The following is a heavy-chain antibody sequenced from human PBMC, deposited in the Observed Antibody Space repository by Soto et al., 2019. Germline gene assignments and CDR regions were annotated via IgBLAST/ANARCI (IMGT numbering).Heavy chain of an antibody. CDR1: GVSINSGGNY. CDR3: ARTVTMGLSDY. V-gene: IGHV4-31*03. J-gene: IGHJ4*02. D-gene: IGHD3-10*01. CDR2: IYHSGST. Sequence: QVHLQESGPGLVKPSQTLSLTCTVSGVSINSGGNYWSWIRQHPGKGLEWIGYIYHSGSTYYNPSLKSRVTISLDTSQNQFSLRLSSVTAADTAVYYCARTVTMGLSDYWGQGSLVTVSS.